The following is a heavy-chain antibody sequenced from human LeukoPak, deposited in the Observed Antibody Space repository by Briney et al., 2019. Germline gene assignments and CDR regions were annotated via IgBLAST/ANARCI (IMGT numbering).Heavy chain of an antibody. D-gene: IGHD1-26*01. J-gene: IGHJ4*02. CDR2: IYSNEIT. V-gene: IGHV4-4*07. Sequence: SETLSLTCTVSGGSISGSYWTWVQQPAGKGLEWIGRIYSNEITNYNPSLKSRVTMSVDTSKNQFSLKLTSVTAADTAVYYCARGSGAATNEALDYWGQGTLVTVSS. CDR3: ARGSGAATNEALDY. CDR1: GGSISGSY.